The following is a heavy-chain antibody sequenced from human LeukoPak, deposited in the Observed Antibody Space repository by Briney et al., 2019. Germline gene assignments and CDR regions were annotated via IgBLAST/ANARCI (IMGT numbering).Heavy chain of an antibody. CDR2: ISYHARDQ. J-gene: IGHJ4*02. CDR3: ARCYSSGWSYYFDY. V-gene: IGHV3-30*04. CDR1: GFTFSDHA. D-gene: IGHD6-19*01. Sequence: GGSLRLSCTASGFTFSDHAMHWVRQAPGKGLEWVTVISYHARDQFYADSVKGRFTVSRDNSRNILYLQMNSLRTEDTAVYYCARCYSSGWSYYFDYWGQGTLVTVSS.